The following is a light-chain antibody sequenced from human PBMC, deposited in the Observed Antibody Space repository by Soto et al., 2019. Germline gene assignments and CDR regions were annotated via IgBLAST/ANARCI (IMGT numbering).Light chain of an antibody. CDR3: SSYTSTSTFV. Sequence: QSVLTQPASLSGSPGQSITISCTGTSSDVGGFNYVSWYQQHPGKAPKLLIYEVNIRPSGFSNRFSGSKSGNTASLTISGLQAEDDADYYCSSYTSTSTFVFGTGTKVTVL. V-gene: IGLV2-14*01. CDR1: SSDVGGFNY. J-gene: IGLJ1*01. CDR2: EVN.